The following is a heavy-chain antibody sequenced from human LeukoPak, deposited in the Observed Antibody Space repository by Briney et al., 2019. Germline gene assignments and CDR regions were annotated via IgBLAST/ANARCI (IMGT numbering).Heavy chain of an antibody. CDR3: AKDSRDYYDSSGYYYRSYYYGMDV. CDR2: ISYDGSNK. CDR1: GFTFSSYG. J-gene: IGHJ6*02. V-gene: IGHV3-30*18. Sequence: GRSLRLSCAASGFTFSSYGMHWVRQAPGKGLEWVAVISYDGSNKYYADSVKGRFTISRDNSKNALYLQMNSLRAEDTAVYYCAKDSRDYYDSSGYYYRSYYYGMDVWGQGTTVTVSS. D-gene: IGHD3-22*01.